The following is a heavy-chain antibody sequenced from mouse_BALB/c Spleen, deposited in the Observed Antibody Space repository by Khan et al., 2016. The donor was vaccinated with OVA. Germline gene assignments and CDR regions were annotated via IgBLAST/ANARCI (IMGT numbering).Heavy chain of an antibody. CDR1: GYSITSDYA. Sequence: SGPGLLKPSQSLSLTCTVTGYSITSDYAWYWIRQFPGNQLEWMAYISYSGSTTYSPSLRSRLSITRDTSKNQFFLQLNSVTTEDTATYYWASGRLLRRYPDYFDYWGQGTTLTVSA. CDR2: ISYSGST. CDR3: ASGRLLRRYPDYFDY. D-gene: IGHD1-1*01. J-gene: IGHJ2*01. V-gene: IGHV3-2*02.